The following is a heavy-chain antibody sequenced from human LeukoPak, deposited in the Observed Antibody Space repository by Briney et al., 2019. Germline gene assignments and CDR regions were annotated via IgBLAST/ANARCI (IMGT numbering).Heavy chain of an antibody. CDR1: GGSFSDYY. Sequence: SETLSLTCAVDGGSFSDYYWSWIRKPPGKGLEWIGEINHSGSTNYNPSLKSLVTMSVDTSKNQFSLKLSSVTAADTAVYYCARGGYTYGYGYWGQGTLVTVSS. V-gene: IGHV4-34*01. CDR3: ARGGYTYGYGY. D-gene: IGHD5-18*01. CDR2: INHSGST. J-gene: IGHJ4*02.